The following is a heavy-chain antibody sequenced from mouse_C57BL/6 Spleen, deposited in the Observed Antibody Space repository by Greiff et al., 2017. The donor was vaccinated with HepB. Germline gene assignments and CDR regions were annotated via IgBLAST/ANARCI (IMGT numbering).Heavy chain of an antibody. CDR1: GYTFTSYW. D-gene: IGHD3-3*01. J-gene: IGHJ3*01. Sequence: VQLQQPGAELVKPGASVKLSCKASGYTFTSYWMQWVKQRPGQGLEWIGEIDPSDSYTNYNQKFKGKATLTVDTSSSTAYMQRSSLTSEDSAVYYCARGRFAYWGQGTLVTVSA. CDR3: ARGRFAY. CDR2: IDPSDSYT. V-gene: IGHV1-50*01.